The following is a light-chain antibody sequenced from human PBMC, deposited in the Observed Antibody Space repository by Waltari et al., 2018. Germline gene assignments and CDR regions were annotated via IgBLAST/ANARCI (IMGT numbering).Light chain of an antibody. CDR2: GVT. V-gene: IGLV2-18*02. Sequence: QSPLTQPTSVSGSPGQSVTISCTGTISDGCRYDRASWYQQSPGTAPKLLIYGVTSRPSGVPDRLSWSKSGNTASLTISGLQAEDEGDYYCSSYTTSSTFVFGTGTEVTVL. CDR3: SSYTTSSTFV. J-gene: IGLJ1*01. CDR1: ISDGCRYDR.